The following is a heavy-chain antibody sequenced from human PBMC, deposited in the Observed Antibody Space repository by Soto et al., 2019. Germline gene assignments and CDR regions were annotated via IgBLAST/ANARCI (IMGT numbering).Heavy chain of an antibody. J-gene: IGHJ5*02. V-gene: IGHV4-39*01. CDR1: GGSIISTFCY. D-gene: IGHD4-17*01. Sequence: SETLSLPCTVSGGSIISTFCYWDWLRQPPGRRLAWLANIHYSGATHYSPSMKSRVVISVDTPKSQFSLTLDSETAPDTAVYYWARRRDCRDHGWLDPWGQGILVTVSS. CDR2: IHYSGAT. CDR3: ARRRDCRDHGWLDP.